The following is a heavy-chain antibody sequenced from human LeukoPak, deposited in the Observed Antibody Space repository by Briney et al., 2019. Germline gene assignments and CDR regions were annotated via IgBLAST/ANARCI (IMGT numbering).Heavy chain of an antibody. Sequence: GRSLRLSCAASGFTFSSYAMHWVRQAPGKGLERVAVISYDGSNKYYADSVKGRFTISRDNSKNTLYLQMNSLRAEDTAVYYCARDHLFAFDIWGQGTMVTVSS. J-gene: IGHJ3*02. V-gene: IGHV3-30-3*01. CDR3: ARDHLFAFDI. CDR2: ISYDGSNK. CDR1: GFTFSSYA.